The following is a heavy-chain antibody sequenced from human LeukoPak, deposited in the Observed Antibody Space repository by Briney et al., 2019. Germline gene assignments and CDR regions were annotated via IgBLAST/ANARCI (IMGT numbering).Heavy chain of an antibody. D-gene: IGHD3-22*01. CDR1: GGSISSSSYY. Sequence: SETLSLTCTVSGGSISSSSYYWSWIRQPPGKGLEWIGEINHSGSTNYNPSLKSRVTISVDTSKNQFSLKLSSVTAADTAVYYCARGRYYYDSSGYYPTDRRFFDYWGQGTLVTVSS. J-gene: IGHJ4*02. CDR3: ARGRYYYDSSGYYPTDRRFFDY. V-gene: IGHV4-39*07. CDR2: INHSGST.